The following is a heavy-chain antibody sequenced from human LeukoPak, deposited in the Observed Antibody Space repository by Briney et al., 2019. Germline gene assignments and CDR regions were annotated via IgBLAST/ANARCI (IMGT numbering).Heavy chain of an antibody. D-gene: IGHD3-9*01. CDR2: TNHSGST. J-gene: IGHJ6*03. Sequence: RHSETLSLTCAVYGGSFSGYYWSWIRQPPGKGLEWIGETNHSGSTNYNPSLKSRVTISVDTSKNQFSLKLSSVTAADTAVYYCARLVIPVRYYYYYYYYMDVWGKGTTVTISS. CDR3: ARLVIPVRYYYYYYYYMDV. CDR1: GGSFSGYY. V-gene: IGHV4-34*01.